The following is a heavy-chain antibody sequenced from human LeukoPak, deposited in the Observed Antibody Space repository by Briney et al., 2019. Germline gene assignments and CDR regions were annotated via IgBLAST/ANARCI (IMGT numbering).Heavy chain of an antibody. V-gene: IGHV1-69*13. CDR3: AKEPHGITAPGESIYIN. CDR2: IIPIFGTV. D-gene: IGHD6-25*01. Sequence: ASVKVSCKASGYTFTSYGISWVRQAPGQGLEWMGGIIPIFGTVNYAQKIQDRVTITADESTSTAYMELSNLRSEDTAVYYCAKEPHGITAPGESIYINWGQGTLVTVSS. J-gene: IGHJ4*02. CDR1: GYTFTSYG.